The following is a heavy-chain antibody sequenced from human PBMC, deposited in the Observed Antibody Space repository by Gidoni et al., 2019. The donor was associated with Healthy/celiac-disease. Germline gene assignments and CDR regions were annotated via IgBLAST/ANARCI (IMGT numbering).Heavy chain of an antibody. D-gene: IGHD5-12*01. Sequence: QVQLQQWGAGLLKPSETLSLTCAVYGGSFSGYYWSWIRQPPGKGLEWIGEINHSGSTNYTPSLKSRVTISVDTSKNQFSLKLSSVTAADTAVYYCARAWRQNWYFDLWGRGTLVTVSS. V-gene: IGHV4-34*01. J-gene: IGHJ2*01. CDR3: ARAWRQNWYFDL. CDR2: INHSGST. CDR1: GGSFSGYY.